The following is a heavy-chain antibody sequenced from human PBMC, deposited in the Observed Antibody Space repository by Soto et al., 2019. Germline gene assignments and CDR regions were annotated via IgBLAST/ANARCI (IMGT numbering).Heavy chain of an antibody. CDR1: GFTFSIYD. Sequence: GGSLRLSCAASGFTFSIYDMHWVRQATGKGLEWVSAIGPTGDTYYPGTVKGRFTIYRENAKNSLYLHMNSLGAEDTAVYYCARAACSGWYNNWGQGTLVTVSS. D-gene: IGHD6-19*01. CDR2: IGPTGDT. V-gene: IGHV3-13*01. J-gene: IGHJ4*02. CDR3: ARAACSGWYNN.